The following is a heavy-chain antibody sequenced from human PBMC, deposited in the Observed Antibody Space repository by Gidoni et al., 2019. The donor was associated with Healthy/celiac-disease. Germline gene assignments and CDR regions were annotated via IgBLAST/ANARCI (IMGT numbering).Heavy chain of an antibody. D-gene: IGHD3-10*01. Sequence: EVQLVQSGAEVNTPGESLRISCKGSGYSFTSYWISWVRQMPGKGLKGMGRIDPGDSYTNYSPSLQGHVTSSADKSISTAYMQWSSLKASDTAMYYCARQPTTITMVRGVIEFDPWGQGTLVTVSS. CDR1: GYSFTSYW. CDR3: ARQPTTITMVRGVIEFDP. J-gene: IGHJ5*02. CDR2: IDPGDSYT. V-gene: IGHV5-10-1*03.